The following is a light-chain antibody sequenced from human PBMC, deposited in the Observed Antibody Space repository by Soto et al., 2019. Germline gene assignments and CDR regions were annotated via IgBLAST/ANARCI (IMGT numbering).Light chain of an antibody. J-gene: IGLJ2*01. CDR2: DNK. Sequence: QSVLTQPPSVSAAPGQTVTISCSGSGSNIGNNYVSWYQQLPGTAPKLLIYDNKKRPSGIPDRFSGSKSITSATLDITGLQTGDEADYYCGTWDNSLSAVIFGGGTKLTVL. CDR1: GSNIGNNY. CDR3: GTWDNSLSAVI. V-gene: IGLV1-51*01.